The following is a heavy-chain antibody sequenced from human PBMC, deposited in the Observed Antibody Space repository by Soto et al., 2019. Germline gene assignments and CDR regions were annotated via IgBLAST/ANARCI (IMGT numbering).Heavy chain of an antibody. J-gene: IGHJ6*02. CDR3: AGDSNDARGYALDV. CDR2: INAGNGNT. D-gene: IGHD6-6*01. CDR1: GYTFTSYA. Sequence: ASVKVSCKASGYTFTSYAMHWVRQAPGQRLEWMGWINAGNGNTKYSQKFQGRVTITRDTSASTAYMEMSSLRSEDTAVYYCAGDSNDARGYALDVWGQGTTVTVSS. V-gene: IGHV1-3*01.